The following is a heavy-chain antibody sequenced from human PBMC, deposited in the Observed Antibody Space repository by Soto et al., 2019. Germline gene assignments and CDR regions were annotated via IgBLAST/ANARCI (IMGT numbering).Heavy chain of an antibody. Sequence: GGSLRLSCAASGFTFDDYAMHWVRQAPGKGLEWVSSISWNSGSIGYADSVKGRFTISRDNAKNSLYLQMNSLRAEDTALYYCANAPSVSSPVDYWGQGTLVTVSS. D-gene: IGHD6-13*01. J-gene: IGHJ4*02. CDR1: GFTFDDYA. V-gene: IGHV3-9*01. CDR2: ISWNSGSI. CDR3: ANAPSVSSPVDY.